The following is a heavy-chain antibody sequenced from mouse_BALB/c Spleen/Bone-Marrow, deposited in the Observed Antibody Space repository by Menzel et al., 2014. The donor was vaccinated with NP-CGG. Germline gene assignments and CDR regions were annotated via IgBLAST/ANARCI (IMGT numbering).Heavy chain of an antibody. D-gene: IGHD2-3*01. V-gene: IGHV4-1*02. CDR2: INPDSNTI. CDR1: GFAFSRYW. Sequence: EVQLVESGGGLVQPGGSLKLSCAASGFAFSRYWMSWVRQAPGKGLEWIGEINPDSNTINYTPSLKDKFIISRDNAKNTLYLQMSKVRSEDTALYYCSRRGYYGGFDYWGQGTLVTVSA. CDR3: SRRGYYGGFDY. J-gene: IGHJ3*01.